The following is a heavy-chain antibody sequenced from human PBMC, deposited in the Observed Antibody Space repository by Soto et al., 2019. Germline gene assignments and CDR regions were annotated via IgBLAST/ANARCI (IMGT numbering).Heavy chain of an antibody. D-gene: IGHD5-12*01. CDR2: IYHSGST. CDR3: ARRRGFPYYYGMDV. J-gene: IGHJ6*02. Sequence: QLQLQESGSGLVKPSQTLSLTCAVSGGSISSGGYSWSWIRQPPGKGLEWIGYIYHSGSTYYNPARQGRVTISVDRSKNQFSLKLSSVTAADTAVYYCARRRGFPYYYGMDVWGQGTTVTVSS. V-gene: IGHV4-30-2*01. CDR1: GGSISSGGYS.